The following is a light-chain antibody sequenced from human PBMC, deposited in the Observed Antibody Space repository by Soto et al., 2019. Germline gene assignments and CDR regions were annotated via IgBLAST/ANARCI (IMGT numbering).Light chain of an antibody. V-gene: IGLV2-14*02. CDR3: CSYTSTSTWV. CDR2: EGN. J-gene: IGLJ3*02. CDR1: SSDVGSYNL. Sequence: QSALTQPASVSGSPGQSITISCTGTSSDVGSYNLVSWYQQHPGKAPKLMIYEGNKRPSGVSNRFSASKSGNTASLTISGLQAEDEADYYCCSYTSTSTWVFGGGTQLTVL.